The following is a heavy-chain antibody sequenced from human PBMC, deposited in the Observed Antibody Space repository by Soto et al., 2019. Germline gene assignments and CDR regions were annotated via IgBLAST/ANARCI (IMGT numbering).Heavy chain of an antibody. CDR2: IIPIFGTA. CDR3: AREGGGYYDSSGYYNWFDP. V-gene: IGHV1-69*01. D-gene: IGHD3-22*01. Sequence: VKVSCKASGGTFSSYAISWVRQAPGQGLEWMGGIIPIFGTANYAQKFQGRVTITADESTSTAYMELSSLRSEDTAVYYCAREGGGYYDSSGYYNWFDPWGQGTLVTVS. J-gene: IGHJ5*02. CDR1: GGTFSSYA.